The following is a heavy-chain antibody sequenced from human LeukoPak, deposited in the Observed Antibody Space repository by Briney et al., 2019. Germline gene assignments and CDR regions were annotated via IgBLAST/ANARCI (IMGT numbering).Heavy chain of an antibody. D-gene: IGHD5-18*01. CDR1: GGTFSSYA. V-gene: IGHV1-69*05. CDR3: ARGSGYSYGFYFDY. CDR2: IIPIIGTA. Sequence: ASVKVSCKASGGTFSSYAISWVRQAPGQGLEWMGGIIPIIGTANYAQKFQGKVTITTDESTSTAYMELSSLRSEDTAVYYCARGSGYSYGFYFDYWGQGTLVTVSS. J-gene: IGHJ4*02.